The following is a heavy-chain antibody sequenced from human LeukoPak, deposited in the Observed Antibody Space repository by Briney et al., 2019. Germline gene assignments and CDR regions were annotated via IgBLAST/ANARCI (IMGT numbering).Heavy chain of an antibody. Sequence: SETLSLTCTVSGGSISNYYWSWIRQPPGKGLECIGYIYNSGSTNYNPSLKSRVSISVDTSKNQFSLKLSSVTAADTAVYYCARSAIDAFDIWGQGTMVTVSS. D-gene: IGHD6-25*01. CDR1: GGSISNYY. J-gene: IGHJ3*02. V-gene: IGHV4-59*08. CDR3: ARSAIDAFDI. CDR2: IYNSGST.